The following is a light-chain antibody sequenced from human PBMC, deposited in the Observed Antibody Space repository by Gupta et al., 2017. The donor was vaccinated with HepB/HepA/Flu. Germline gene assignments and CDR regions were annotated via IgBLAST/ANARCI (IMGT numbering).Light chain of an antibody. Sequence: PATLAGAPGEIATLACRGSKSDRNHLAWYQQKPGQAPRLLIYGASTRAPGIPARFRGRGSGTEFTLTISSLQSEDFAVYYCQQYNNCPLTFGEGTKVEI. J-gene: IGKJ1*01. CDR1: KSDRNH. CDR3: QQYNNCPLT. CDR2: GAS. V-gene: IGKV3-15*01.